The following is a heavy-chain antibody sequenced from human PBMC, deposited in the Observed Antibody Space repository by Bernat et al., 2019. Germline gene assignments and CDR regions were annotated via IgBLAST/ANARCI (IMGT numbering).Heavy chain of an antibody. J-gene: IGHJ4*02. CDR1: GGSISSSSYY. CDR3: ASQFPYDFWGGYYY. CDR2: IYYSGST. Sequence: QLQLQESGPGLVKPSETLSLTCTVSGGSISSSSYYWGWIRQPPGKGLEWIGSIYYSGSTYYNPSLKSRVTISVDTSKNQFSLKLSSVTAADTAVYYCASQFPYDFWGGYYYWGQGTLVTVSS. V-gene: IGHV4-39*01. D-gene: IGHD3-3*01.